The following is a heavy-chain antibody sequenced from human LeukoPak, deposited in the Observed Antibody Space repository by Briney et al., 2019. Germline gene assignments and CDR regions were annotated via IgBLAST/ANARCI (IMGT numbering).Heavy chain of an antibody. CDR3: VRDPSEAADFFFDS. V-gene: IGHV4-38-2*02. CDR2: VNHRGIT. Sequence: PSETLSLTCTVSHYFISDSAFWGWIRQPPAKGLEWVANVNHRGITFYNPSLESRVAISVDTSKNQFFLRVTSVTAADTAIYYCVRDPSEAADFFFDSWGQGTLVTVSS. J-gene: IGHJ4*02. CDR1: HYFISDSAF. D-gene: IGHD2-21*02.